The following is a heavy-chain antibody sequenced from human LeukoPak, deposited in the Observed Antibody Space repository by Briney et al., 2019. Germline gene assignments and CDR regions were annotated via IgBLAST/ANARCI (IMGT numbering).Heavy chain of an antibody. D-gene: IGHD3-9*01. Sequence: PSETLSPTCTVSGGSISSSSYYWGWIRQPPGKGLEWIGSIYYSGSTYCNPSLKSRVTISVDTSKNQFSLKLSSVTAADTAVYYCARDLRYRYYDILTGHTRIDPWGQGTLVTVSS. J-gene: IGHJ5*02. V-gene: IGHV4-39*07. CDR1: GGSISSSSYY. CDR3: ARDLRYRYYDILTGHTRIDP. CDR2: IYYSGST.